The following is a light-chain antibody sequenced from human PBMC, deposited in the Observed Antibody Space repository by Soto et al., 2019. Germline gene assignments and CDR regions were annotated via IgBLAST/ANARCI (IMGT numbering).Light chain of an antibody. CDR2: EVS. CDR3: FSFTTDWTHV. V-gene: IGLV2-14*01. CDR1: SSDVGGYNY. J-gene: IGLJ1*01. Sequence: QSALAQPASVSGSPGQSITISCTGTSSDVGGYNYVSWYQQHPGKAPKLMIYEVSNRPSGVSNRFSGSKSGTAASLTISGLQTEDEADYFCFSFTTDWTHVFGTG.